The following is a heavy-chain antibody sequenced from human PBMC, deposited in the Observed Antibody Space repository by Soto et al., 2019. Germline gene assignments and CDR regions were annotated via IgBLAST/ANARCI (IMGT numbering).Heavy chain of an antibody. V-gene: IGHV4-59*01. CDR3: ARGYYDILTGYPRGLDP. D-gene: IGHD3-9*01. CDR1: GGSISSYY. Sequence: SETLSLTCTVSGGSISSYYWSWIRQPPGKGLEWIGYIYYSGSTNYNPSLKSRVTISVDTSKNQFSLKLSSVTAADTAVYYCARGYYDILTGYPRGLDPWGQGTLVTVSS. J-gene: IGHJ5*02. CDR2: IYYSGST.